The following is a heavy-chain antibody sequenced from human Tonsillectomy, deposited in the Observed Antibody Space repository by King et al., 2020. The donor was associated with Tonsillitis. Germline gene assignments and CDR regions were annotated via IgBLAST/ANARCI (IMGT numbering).Heavy chain of an antibody. J-gene: IGHJ3*02. Sequence: VQLVESGGGLVKPGGSLRLSCAASGLSFSIHSINWVRQAPGKGLEWGSCISSSSTFIYYADSVGGRFTISRDNAKKSLYLQMNSLRPEDTAVYYCARGGGGASKDAFDIWGQGTIVTVSS. CDR2: ISSSSTFI. V-gene: IGHV3-21*01. CDR1: GLSFSIHS. D-gene: IGHD3-16*01. CDR3: ARGGGGASKDAFDI.